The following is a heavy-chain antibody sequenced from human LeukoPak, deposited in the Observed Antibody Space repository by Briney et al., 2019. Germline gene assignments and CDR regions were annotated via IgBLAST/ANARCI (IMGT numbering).Heavy chain of an antibody. D-gene: IGHD4-17*01. V-gene: IGHV3-30-3*01. J-gene: IGHJ4*02. CDR2: ISYDGSNK. CDR3: ARDAYGTGYYGDLDY. CDR1: GFTFSSYA. Sequence: PGGSLRLSCAASGFTFSSYAMHWVRQAPGKGLEWVAVISYDGSNKYYADSVKGRFTISRDNAKNSLVLQMNSLRAEDTAVYYCARDAYGTGYYGDLDYWGQGTLVTVSS.